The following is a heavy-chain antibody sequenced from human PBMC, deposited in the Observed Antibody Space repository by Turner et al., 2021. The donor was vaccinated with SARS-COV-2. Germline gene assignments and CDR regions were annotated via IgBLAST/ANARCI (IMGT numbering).Heavy chain of an antibody. D-gene: IGHD3-22*01. CDR2: ISGSGGST. CDR3: AKADRIMIVVVITLFDY. J-gene: IGHJ4*02. CDR1: GLNFSSYA. Sequence: EVQLLESGGGLVQLGGSLRLSCAASGLNFSSYAMSWVRQAPGKGLEWVSAISGSGGSTYYADSVKGRFTISRDNSKNTLYLQMNSLRAEDTAVYYCAKADRIMIVVVITLFDYWGQGTLVTVSS. V-gene: IGHV3-23*01.